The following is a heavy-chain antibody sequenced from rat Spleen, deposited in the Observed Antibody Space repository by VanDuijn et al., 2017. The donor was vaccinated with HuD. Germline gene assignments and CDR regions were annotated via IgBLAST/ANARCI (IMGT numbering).Heavy chain of an antibody. CDR2: IDSAGST. J-gene: IGHJ3*01. CDR3: ARGGLGAPFAY. V-gene: IGHV3-3*01. Sequence: EVQLQESGPGLVKPSQSLSLTCSVTFYSITSSYRWSWVRKFPGNKPEWMGYIDSAGSTNYNPSLKSRISITRDTSKNQFFLQVNSVTTEDTATYYCARGGLGAPFAYWGQGALVTVSS. D-gene: IGHD5-1*01. CDR1: FYSITSSYR.